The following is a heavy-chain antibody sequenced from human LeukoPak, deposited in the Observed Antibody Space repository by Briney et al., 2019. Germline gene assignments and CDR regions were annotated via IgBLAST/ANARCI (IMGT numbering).Heavy chain of an antibody. Sequence: PSETLSLTCTVSGVSISSYYWSWIRQPPGKGLEWIGYIYYSGSTNYNPSLKSRVTISVDTSKNQFSLKLSSVTAADTAVYYCARVSVATEFDYWGQGTLVTVSS. J-gene: IGHJ4*02. V-gene: IGHV4-59*01. CDR2: IYYSGST. CDR3: ARVSVATEFDY. CDR1: GVSISSYY. D-gene: IGHD1-26*01.